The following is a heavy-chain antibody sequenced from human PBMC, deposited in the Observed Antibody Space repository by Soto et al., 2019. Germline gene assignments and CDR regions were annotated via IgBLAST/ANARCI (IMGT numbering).Heavy chain of an antibody. J-gene: IGHJ6*03. D-gene: IGHD3-3*01. Sequence: SETLSLTCTVSGGSITSSSYYWGWIRQPPGKGLEWMGSIYYSGSTYYNPSLKSRVTISVDTSKNQFSLKLSSVTAADTAVYYCARHAPMYYDFWSGYQLTTKYYYMDVWGKGTTVTVSS. CDR1: GGSITSSSYY. V-gene: IGHV4-39*01. CDR2: IYYSGST. CDR3: ARHAPMYYDFWSGYQLTTKYYYMDV.